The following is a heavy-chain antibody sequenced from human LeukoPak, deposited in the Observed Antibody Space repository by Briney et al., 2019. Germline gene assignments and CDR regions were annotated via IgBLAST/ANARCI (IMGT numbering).Heavy chain of an antibody. CDR2: INPSGGST. V-gene: IGHV1-46*01. J-gene: IGHJ2*01. Sequence: ASVKVSCKASGYTFTSYYMHWVRQAPGQGLEWMGIINPSGGSTSYAQKFQGRVTMTRDTSTSTVYMQLSSLRSEDTAVYYCARDGVRDGYKYWYFDLWGRGTLVTVSS. D-gene: IGHD5-24*01. CDR3: ARDGVRDGYKYWYFDL. CDR1: GYTFTSYY.